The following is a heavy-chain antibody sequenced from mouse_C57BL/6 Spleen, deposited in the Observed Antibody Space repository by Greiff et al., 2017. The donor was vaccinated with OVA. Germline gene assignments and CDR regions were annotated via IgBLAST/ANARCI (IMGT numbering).Heavy chain of an antibody. V-gene: IGHV5-6*01. CDR3: ARHAWERDCDY. J-gene: IGHJ2*01. CDR1: GFTFSSYG. CDR2: ISSGGSYT. D-gene: IGHD4-1*01. Sequence: EVQVVESGGDLVKPGGSLKLSCAASGFTFSSYGMSWVRQTPDKRLEWVATISSGGSYTYYPDRVKGRFTISRDNAKNTLYLQMSSLKSEDTAMDYCARHAWERDCDYWGQGTTLTVSS.